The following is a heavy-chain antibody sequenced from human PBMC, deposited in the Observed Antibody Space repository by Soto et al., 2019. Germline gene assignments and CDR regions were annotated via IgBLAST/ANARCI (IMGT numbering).Heavy chain of an antibody. CDR2: ISGSGGVT. Sequence: EVQLLESGGGLVQPGGSLRLSCAASGFTFGGYALSWVRQVSGKGLEWVSSISGSGGVTYHADSVKGRFTISRDNSKNMRYLQMNSLRAEDTAVYYCAKDRVYCSGGSCQYNWVDSWGQGPLVTVSS. J-gene: IGHJ5*01. CDR1: GFTFGGYA. CDR3: AKDRVYCSGGSCQYNWVDS. D-gene: IGHD2-15*01. V-gene: IGHV3-23*01.